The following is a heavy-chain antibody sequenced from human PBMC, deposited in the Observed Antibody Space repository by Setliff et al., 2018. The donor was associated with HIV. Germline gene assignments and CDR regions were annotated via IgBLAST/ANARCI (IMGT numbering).Heavy chain of an antibody. V-gene: IGHV1-2*06. CDR1: GYTFTNYY. Sequence: ASVKVSCKASGYTFTNYYIHWVRQAPGQGLEWMGRINPNSGGTNYAQKFQGRVTMTRDTSISTAYMELSRLRSDDTAVYYCARDERITGTTGPFDIWGQGTMVTVSS. J-gene: IGHJ3*02. CDR2: INPNSGGT. CDR3: ARDERITGTTGPFDI. D-gene: IGHD1-7*01.